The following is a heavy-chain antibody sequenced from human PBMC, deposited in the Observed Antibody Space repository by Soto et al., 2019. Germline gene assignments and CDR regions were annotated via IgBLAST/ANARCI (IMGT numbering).Heavy chain of an antibody. V-gene: IGHV1-8*01. Sequence: GASVKVSCKASRYTFTSYDINWVRQATGQGLEWMGWMNPNSGNTGYAQKFQGRVTMTRNTSISTAYMELSSLRSEDTAVYYCARESITIFGVALTPWGQGTLVTVSS. CDR3: ARESITIFGVALTP. D-gene: IGHD3-3*01. CDR2: MNPNSGNT. J-gene: IGHJ4*02. CDR1: RYTFTSYD.